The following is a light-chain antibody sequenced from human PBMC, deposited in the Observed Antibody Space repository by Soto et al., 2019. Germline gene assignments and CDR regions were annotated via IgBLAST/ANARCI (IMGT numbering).Light chain of an antibody. V-gene: IGKV3-20*01. J-gene: IGKJ3*01. Sequence: EIVLTQSPGTLSLSPGERATLSCRASQSVSSSYLAWYQQKPVQAHRLLVYGASSRATGIPDRFSGSGSGTDLSLTISRVEPEDFAVYYCQHYGSSPFTFGPGTRVDSK. CDR3: QHYGSSPFT. CDR1: QSVSSSY. CDR2: GAS.